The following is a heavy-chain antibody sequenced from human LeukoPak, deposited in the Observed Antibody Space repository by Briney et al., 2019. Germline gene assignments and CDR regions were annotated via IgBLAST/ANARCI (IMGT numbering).Heavy chain of an antibody. CDR1: GGSISTYY. CDR2: IYYTGGT. D-gene: IGHD6-19*01. V-gene: IGHV4-59*08. CDR3: ARRLAVTGRYYFDY. Sequence: SETLSLTCTASGGSISTYYWTWIRQPPGKGLEWIGFIYYTGGTKYNPSLESRVTISLDMSKNQFSLKLSSVTAADTAVYYCARRLAVTGRYYFDYWGQGTLVTVSS. J-gene: IGHJ4*02.